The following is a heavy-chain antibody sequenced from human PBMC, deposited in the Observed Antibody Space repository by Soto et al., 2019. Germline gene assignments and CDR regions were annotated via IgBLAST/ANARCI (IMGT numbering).Heavy chain of an antibody. CDR2: IYYSGST. Sequence: SETLSLTCTVSGGSISSYYWSWIRQPPGKGLEWVGYIYYSGSTNYNPSLKSRVTISVDKSKNLFSLKLSAVTAADTAVYYCARVYWNDDYFDYWGQGTLVTVSS. CDR3: ARVYWNDDYFDY. CDR1: GGSISSYY. J-gene: IGHJ4*02. V-gene: IGHV4-59*01. D-gene: IGHD1-1*01.